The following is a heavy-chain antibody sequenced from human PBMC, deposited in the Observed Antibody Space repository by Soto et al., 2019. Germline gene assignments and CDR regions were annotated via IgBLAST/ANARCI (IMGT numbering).Heavy chain of an antibody. V-gene: IGHV3-23*01. CDR2: ISASGGST. CDR1: GFTFSSYA. D-gene: IGHD6-13*01. J-gene: IGHJ4*02. Sequence: GGSLRLSCAASGFTFSSYAMSWVRQAPGKGLEWVSAISASGGSTYYADSVKGRFTISRDNSTNTLYLPMNSLTAEDTAVYYCAKMIAAADGFDYWGPGTLVTVSS. CDR3: AKMIAAADGFDY.